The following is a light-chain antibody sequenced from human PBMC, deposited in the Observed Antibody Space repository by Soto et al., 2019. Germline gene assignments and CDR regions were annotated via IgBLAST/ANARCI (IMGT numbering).Light chain of an antibody. CDR3: QVWDGSSDQQV. V-gene: IGLV3-21*04. CDR2: YDS. J-gene: IGLJ3*02. Sequence: SSELTQPPSVSVAPGETARIACGGNNIGSESGHWYQQKPGQAPVLIIYYDSARPSGIPERFSGSNSGNTATLIISRVEAGDEADYYCQVWDGSSDQQVFGGGTKLTVL. CDR1: NIGSES.